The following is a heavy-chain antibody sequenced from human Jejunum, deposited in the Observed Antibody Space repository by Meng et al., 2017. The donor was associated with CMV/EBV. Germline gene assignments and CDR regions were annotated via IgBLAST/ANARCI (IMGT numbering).Heavy chain of an antibody. J-gene: IGHJ4*02. CDR2: IYWDDDK. CDR1: GLSSISSGVG. CDR3: AHFVGGYYPSRPDY. D-gene: IGHD1-26*01. Sequence: QITLKDSGPTLVKPTQTLTLTCSFSGLSSISSGVGVGWIRQPPGKALEWLALIYWDDDKRYSPSLRSRLTITKDTSKNEVVLTMTNMDPVDTGTYYCAHFVGGYYPSRPDYWGQGTLVTVSS. V-gene: IGHV2-5*02.